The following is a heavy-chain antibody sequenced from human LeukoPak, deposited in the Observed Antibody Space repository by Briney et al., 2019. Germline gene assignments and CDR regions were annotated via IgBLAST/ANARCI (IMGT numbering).Heavy chain of an antibody. V-gene: IGHV3-11*01. CDR2: ISGSGNSI. CDR1: GFTFSDYY. J-gene: IGHJ6*02. Sequence: GGSLRLSCAASGFTFSDYYMSWIRQAPGKGLEWVSYISGSGNSIYYADSVKGRFTISRDNTKNSLYLQMNSLRAEDTAVYYCARGRSSSSPPYGMDVWGQGTTVTVSS. D-gene: IGHD6-13*01. CDR3: ARGRSSSSPPYGMDV.